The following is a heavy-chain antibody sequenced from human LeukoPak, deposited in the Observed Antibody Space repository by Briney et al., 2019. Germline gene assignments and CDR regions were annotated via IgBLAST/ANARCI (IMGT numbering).Heavy chain of an antibody. CDR2: IYPGESDT. Sequence: GESLKISCKGSGYSFTSYWIGRVRQMPGKGLEWMGIIYPGESDTRYSPSFQGQVTISADKCISTAYLQWSSLKASDTAMYYCARRIAAPRNPLGYWFDPWGQGTLVTVSS. CDR3: ARRIAAPRNPLGYWFDP. D-gene: IGHD6-6*01. J-gene: IGHJ5*02. V-gene: IGHV5-51*01. CDR1: GYSFTSYW.